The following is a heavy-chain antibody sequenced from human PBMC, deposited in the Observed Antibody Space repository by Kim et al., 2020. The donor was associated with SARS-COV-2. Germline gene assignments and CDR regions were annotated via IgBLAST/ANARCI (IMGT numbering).Heavy chain of an antibody. Sequence: SETLSLTCTVSGGSISSGGYYWSWIRQHPGKGLEWIGYIYYSGSTYYNPSLKSRVTISVDTSKNQFSLKLSSVTAADTAVYYCARGRNPRLKFWYFDLWGRGTLVTVSS. CDR3: ARGRNPRLKFWYFDL. V-gene: IGHV4-31*03. J-gene: IGHJ2*01. CDR2: IYYSGST. CDR1: GGSISSGGYY.